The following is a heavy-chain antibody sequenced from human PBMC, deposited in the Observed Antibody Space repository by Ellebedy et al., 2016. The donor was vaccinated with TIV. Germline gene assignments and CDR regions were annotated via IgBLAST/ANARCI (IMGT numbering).Heavy chain of an antibody. CDR3: ARVTYGSGTFDF. CDR1: GFAVTYNY. V-gene: IGHV3-23*01. J-gene: IGHJ4*02. D-gene: IGHD3-10*01. Sequence: PGGSLRLSCTASGFAVTYNYMNWVRQAPGKGLEWVSTISGTVGNTYYPNSVKGRFTISRDNSENTLSLQMYSLSAEDTALYYCARVTYGSGTFDFWGQGILVTVSS. CDR2: ISGTVGNT.